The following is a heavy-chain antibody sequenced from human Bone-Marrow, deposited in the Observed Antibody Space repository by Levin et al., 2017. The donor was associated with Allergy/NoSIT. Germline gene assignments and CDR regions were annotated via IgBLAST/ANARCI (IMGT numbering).Heavy chain of an antibody. V-gene: IGHV3-43D*03. D-gene: IGHD2-2*01. Sequence: AGGSLRLSCAASGFTFDDYAMHWVRQAPGKGLEWVSLITWNGGSTYYADSVKGRFTISRDNSKNSLYLQMHSLRAEDTALYYCAKAITLGYCITTSCYADQKGNYYYYGMDVWGQGTTVTVSS. CDR2: ITWNGGST. CDR1: GFTFDDYA. CDR3: AKAITLGYCITTSCYADQKGNYYYYGMDV. J-gene: IGHJ6*02.